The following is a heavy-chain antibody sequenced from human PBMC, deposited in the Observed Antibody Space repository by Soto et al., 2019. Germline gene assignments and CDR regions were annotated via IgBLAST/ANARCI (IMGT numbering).Heavy chain of an antibody. J-gene: IGHJ4*02. V-gene: IGHV3-23*01. CDR1: GFIPSSYA. CDR2: ISGSGGAT. D-gene: IGHD6-13*01. CDR3: AKDAILVSSSFNYFVC. Sequence: PGGSLRLSCVVSGFIPSSYAMSWVRQAPGKGLEWVSGISGSGGATSYADSVKGRFTISRDHSKNTLYLHMHSLSAEDTAIHDFAKDAILVSSSFNYFVCWGQGALVTVSS.